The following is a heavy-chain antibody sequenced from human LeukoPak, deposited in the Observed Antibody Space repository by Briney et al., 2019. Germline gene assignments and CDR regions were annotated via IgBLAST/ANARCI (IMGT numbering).Heavy chain of an antibody. V-gene: IGHV1-69*13. D-gene: IGHD3-10*01. J-gene: IGHJ6*02. CDR2: IIPNFGTA. CDR3: APIIYGSGSSPYGMDV. CDR1: GGTFSSYA. Sequence: GASVKVSCKASGGTFSSYAISWVRQAPGQGLECMGGIIPNFGTANYAQKFQGRVTITADESTSTAYMELSSLRSEDTAVYYCAPIIYGSGSSPYGMDVWGQGTTVTASS.